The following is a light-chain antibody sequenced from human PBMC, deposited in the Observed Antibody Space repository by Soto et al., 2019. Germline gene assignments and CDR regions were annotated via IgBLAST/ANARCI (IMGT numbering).Light chain of an antibody. J-gene: IGKJ1*01. CDR2: SAS. V-gene: IGKV1-39*01. Sequence: DIRMPKSRYPLSASVGDSVTITCRASQNIRTYLNWYQQKPGRAPKLLIHSASALPSGVPSRFSGSGSGTEFTLTMSGLQPEDFATYYCQQLNSYPQTFGQGTKVDIK. CDR3: QQLNSYPQT. CDR1: QNIRTY.